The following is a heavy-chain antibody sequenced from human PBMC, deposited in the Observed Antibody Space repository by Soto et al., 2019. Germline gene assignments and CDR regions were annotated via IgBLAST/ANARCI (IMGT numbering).Heavy chain of an antibody. V-gene: IGHV1-8*01. CDR1: GYSFTSYD. CDR2: MNPNSGNT. CDR3: ARYPYTSYCSDGSCSYDAFDI. D-gene: IGHD2-15*01. J-gene: IGHJ3*02. Sequence: QVQMVQSGAEVKKPGASVKVSCRASGYSFTSYDVNWVRQATGQGLEWMGWMNPNSGNTAFAEKFQGRVTMTRDTPISTACMELSGLTSEDTAVYYCARYPYTSYCSDGSCSYDAFDIWGQGTVVTVSS.